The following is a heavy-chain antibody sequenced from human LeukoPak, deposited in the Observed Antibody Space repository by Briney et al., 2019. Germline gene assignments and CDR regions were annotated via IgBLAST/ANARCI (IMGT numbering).Heavy chain of an antibody. CDR1: GGSISSGSYY. CDR3: ARDNYYDSDGYSFGIDY. D-gene: IGHD3-22*01. J-gene: IGHJ4*02. Sequence: SETLSLTCTVSGGSISSGSYYWSWIRQPAGKGLEWIGRIYTSGSTNYNPSLKSRVTISVDTSKNQFSLKLSSVTAADTAVYYCARDNYYDSDGYSFGIDYWGQGTLVTVSS. V-gene: IGHV4-61*02. CDR2: IYTSGST.